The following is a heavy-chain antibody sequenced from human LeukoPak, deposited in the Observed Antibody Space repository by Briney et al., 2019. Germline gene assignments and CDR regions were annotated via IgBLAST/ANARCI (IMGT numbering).Heavy chain of an antibody. CDR1: GFTFGDYA. J-gene: IGHJ6*02. CDR2: IRSKAYGGTT. CDR3: TRDLDYYDSSGYYPYYYGMDV. V-gene: IGHV3-49*04. D-gene: IGHD3-22*01. Sequence: PGGSLRLSCTASGFTFGDYAMSWVRQAPGKGLEWVGFIRSKAYGGTTEYAASVKGRFTISRDDSKSIAYLQMNSLKTEDTAVYYCTRDLDYYDSSGYYPYYYGMDVWGQGTTVTVSS.